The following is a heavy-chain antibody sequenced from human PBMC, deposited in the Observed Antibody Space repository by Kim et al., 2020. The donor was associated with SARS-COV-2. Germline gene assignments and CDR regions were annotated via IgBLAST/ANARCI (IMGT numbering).Heavy chain of an antibody. CDR3: ANYSSNSYERD. D-gene: IGHD2-2*01. V-gene: IGHV3-23*01. J-gene: IGHJ1*01. Sequence: GGSLRLSCAGSEFRFGDYDMSWVRQAPGKGLEWVAAISRSGVTTFYAGSVRGRFAIYRDNSKNTLYLQMNSLRAEDTAVYFCANYSSNSYERDWGQGIL. CDR1: EFRFGDYD. CDR2: ISRSGVTT.